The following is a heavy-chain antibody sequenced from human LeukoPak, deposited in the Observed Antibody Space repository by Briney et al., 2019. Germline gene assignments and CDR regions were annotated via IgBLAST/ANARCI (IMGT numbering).Heavy chain of an antibody. Sequence: ASVKVSCKASGYTFTGYYMHWVRQAPGQGLEWMGWINPNSGGTNYAQKFQGRVTMTRGTSISTAYMELSRLRSDDTAVYYCARAVAPEGHIAAAGGMAHAFDIWGQGTMVTVSS. CDR1: GYTFTGYY. CDR3: ARAVAPEGHIAAAGGMAHAFDI. J-gene: IGHJ3*02. V-gene: IGHV1-2*02. D-gene: IGHD6-13*01. CDR2: INPNSGGT.